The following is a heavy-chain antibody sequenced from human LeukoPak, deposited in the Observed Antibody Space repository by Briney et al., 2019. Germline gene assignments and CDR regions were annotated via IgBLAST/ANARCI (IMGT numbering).Heavy chain of an antibody. CDR3: AKDLRVGATDCYFDY. D-gene: IGHD1-26*01. CDR1: GFTFSSYG. CDR2: IWYDGSNK. V-gene: IGHV3-33*06. J-gene: IGHJ4*02. Sequence: PGRSLRLSCAASGFTFSSYGMHWVRQAPGKGLEWVAVIWYDGSNKYYADSVKGRFTISRDNSKNTLYLQMNSLRAEDTAVYYCAKDLRVGATDCYFDYWGQGTLVTVSS.